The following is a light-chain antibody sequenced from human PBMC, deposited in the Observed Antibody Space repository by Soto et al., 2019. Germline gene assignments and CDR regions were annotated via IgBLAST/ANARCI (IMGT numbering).Light chain of an antibody. CDR2: STN. CDR3: VLYMGSGIRV. CDR1: SGSVSTSYY. V-gene: IGLV8-61*01. J-gene: IGLJ3*02. Sequence: QTVVTQDPSFSVSPGGTVTLTCGLSSGSVSTSYYPSWYQQTPGQAPRTLIDSTNTRSSGVPDRFSGSILGNKAALTITGAQADDESVYYCVLYMGSGIRVFGGGTKLTVL.